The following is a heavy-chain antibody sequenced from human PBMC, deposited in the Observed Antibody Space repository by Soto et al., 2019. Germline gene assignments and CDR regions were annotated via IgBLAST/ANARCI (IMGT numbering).Heavy chain of an antibody. CDR1: GLSLSNYA. J-gene: IGHJ4*02. CDR2: ISANDVGT. CDR3: AKDKNDYNWDNRPPFDY. V-gene: IGHV3-23*01. D-gene: IGHD1-20*01. Sequence: GSLRLSWANSGLSLSNYAMTWVRQAPGRGLEWVSLISANDVGTYYAESVKTRFTISTDQSRNTVYLQMDRLRADDTAIYYCAKDKNDYNWDNRPPFDYWGQGTLVTVSS.